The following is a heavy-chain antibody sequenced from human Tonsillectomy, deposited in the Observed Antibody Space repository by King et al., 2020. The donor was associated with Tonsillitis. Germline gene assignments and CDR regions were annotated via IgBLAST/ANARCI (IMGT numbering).Heavy chain of an antibody. CDR2: SNYSGST. CDR3: AREPGNYFDS. Sequence: VQLPQWGAGLLKPSETLSLPCAVYGGSFSGYYWSWIRQPPGKGLEWIGESNYSGSTNYNPSLKSRVNISVDTSKNQFSLKLSSVTAADTAVYYCAREPGNYFDSWGQGTLVTVSS. V-gene: IGHV4-34*01. CDR1: GGSFSGYY. J-gene: IGHJ4*02.